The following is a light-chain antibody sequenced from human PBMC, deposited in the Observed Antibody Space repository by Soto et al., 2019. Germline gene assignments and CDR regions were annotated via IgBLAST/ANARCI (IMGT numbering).Light chain of an antibody. CDR2: DAS. CDR1: QSVSSY. V-gene: IGKV3-11*01. Sequence: EIVLTQSPATLSLSPGERATLSCRASQSVSSYLAWYQQKPGPAPRLHIKDASNRATGIPARFSGSGSGTDFTLTISSLEPEDFAVYYWQQRSNWPRLTFGGGTKVEIK. CDR3: QQRSNWPRLT. J-gene: IGKJ4*01.